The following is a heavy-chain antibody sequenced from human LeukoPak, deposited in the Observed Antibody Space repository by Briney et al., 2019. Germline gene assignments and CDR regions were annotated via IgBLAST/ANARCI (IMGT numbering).Heavy chain of an antibody. D-gene: IGHD2-2*01. Sequence: PSETLSLTCAVYGGSFSGYYWSWIRQPPGKGLEWIGEINHSGSTNYNPSLKSRVTISVDTSKNQFSLKLSSVIAADTAVYYCARVDIVVVPAAATPWLDPWGQGTLVTVSS. J-gene: IGHJ5*02. V-gene: IGHV4-34*01. CDR2: INHSGST. CDR3: ARVDIVVVPAAATPWLDP. CDR1: GGSFSGYY.